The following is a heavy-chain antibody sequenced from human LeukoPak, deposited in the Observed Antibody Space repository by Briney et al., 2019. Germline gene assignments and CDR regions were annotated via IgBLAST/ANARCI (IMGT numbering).Heavy chain of an antibody. CDR1: GGSFSGYY. Sequence: SETLSLTCAVYGGSFSGYYWSWIRQPPGKGLEWIGEINHSGSTNYNPSLKSRVTISVDTSKNQFSLKLSSVTAADTAVYCCASELELRYWGQGTLVTVSS. J-gene: IGHJ4*02. V-gene: IGHV4-34*01. CDR3: ASELELRY. CDR2: INHSGST. D-gene: IGHD1-7*01.